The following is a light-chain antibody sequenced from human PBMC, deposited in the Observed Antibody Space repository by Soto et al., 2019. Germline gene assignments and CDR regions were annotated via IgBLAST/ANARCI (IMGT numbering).Light chain of an antibody. CDR1: SSDVGGSNY. Sequence: QSALTQPPSASGSPGQSVTISCTGTSSDVGGSNYVSWYQQHPGKAPKLMIYEVSKRPSGVPDRFSGSKSGNTASLTVSGLQAEDEADYYCSSYAGSSTYVFGTGTKLTVL. J-gene: IGLJ1*01. CDR3: SSYAGSSTYV. CDR2: EVS. V-gene: IGLV2-8*01.